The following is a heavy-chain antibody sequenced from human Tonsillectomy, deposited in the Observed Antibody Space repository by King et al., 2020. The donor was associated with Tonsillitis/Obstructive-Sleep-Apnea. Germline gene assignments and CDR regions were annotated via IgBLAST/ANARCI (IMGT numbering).Heavy chain of an antibody. CDR3: ASSYYEGTGSMDS. D-gene: IGHD3-22*01. Sequence: VQLVESGGGLVKPGGSLRLSCAASGFTFSDYYMNWIRQAPGKGLEWVSYISSSSSYMNYADSVKGRFTISRDHAKNSVFLQMNSLRVEDTAVYYCASSYYEGTGSMDSWGQGTLVTVSS. CDR1: GFTFSDYY. V-gene: IGHV3-11*06. CDR2: ISSSSSYM. J-gene: IGHJ4*02.